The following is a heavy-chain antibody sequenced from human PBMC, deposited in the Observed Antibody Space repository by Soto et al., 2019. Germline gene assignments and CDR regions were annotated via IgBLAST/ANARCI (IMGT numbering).Heavy chain of an antibody. Sequence: PSETLSLTCTVSGGSISGYYWSWIRQPAGKGLEWIGRLHSSGSINYNPSLKSRITMSVDTSQNEFSLRLISVTAADTAVYYCARIQRRYNSFRWFDPWGQGTLVTVSS. D-gene: IGHD3-16*02. J-gene: IGHJ5*02. CDR2: LHSSGSI. CDR1: GGSISGYY. CDR3: ARIQRRYNSFRWFDP. V-gene: IGHV4-4*07.